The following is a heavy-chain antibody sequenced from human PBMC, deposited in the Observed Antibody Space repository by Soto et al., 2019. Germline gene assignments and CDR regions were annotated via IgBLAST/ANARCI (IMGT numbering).Heavy chain of an antibody. CDR3: ARVGRETSGYFDY. J-gene: IGHJ4*02. V-gene: IGHV1-8*01. CDR2: MNPNTGNA. D-gene: IGHD6-19*01. CDR1: GYTFTSYD. Sequence: QVQLVQSGAEVKKPGASVTVSCKASGYTFTSYDIHWVRQAPGQRLEWMGWMNPNTGNAASAQKFQGRVTMTRNTSISTAYMQLSSLRSEDTAVYFCARVGRETSGYFDYWGQGTLVTVSS.